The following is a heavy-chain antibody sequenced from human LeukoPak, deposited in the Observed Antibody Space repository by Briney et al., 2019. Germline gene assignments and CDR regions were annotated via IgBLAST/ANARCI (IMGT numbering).Heavy chain of an antibody. CDR2: IIPILGIA. CDR1: GGTFSSYA. D-gene: IGHD3-10*01. Sequence: SVKVSCKASGGTFSSYAISWVRQAPGQGLEWMGRIIPILGIANYAQKFQGRVTITADKSTSTAYMELSSLRSEDTAVYYCARDPNISSGSTHRRVAHADYWGQGTLVTVSS. V-gene: IGHV1-69*04. CDR3: ARDPNISSGSTHRRVAHADY. J-gene: IGHJ4*02.